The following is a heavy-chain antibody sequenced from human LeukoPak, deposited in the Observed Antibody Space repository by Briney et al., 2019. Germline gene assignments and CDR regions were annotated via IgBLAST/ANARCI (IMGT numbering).Heavy chain of an antibody. J-gene: IGHJ3*02. CDR3: ARGYCSGGTCYNTGAFDI. Sequence: PSETLSLTCTVSGGSISNYYWSWIRQPAGKGLEWIGRIYSSGTTIYNPSLKSRVTMSVDTSKNQFSLKLSSVTAADTAVYYCARGYCSGGTCYNTGAFDIWGQGTMVTVSS. D-gene: IGHD2-15*01. V-gene: IGHV4-4*07. CDR1: GGSISNYY. CDR2: IYSSGTT.